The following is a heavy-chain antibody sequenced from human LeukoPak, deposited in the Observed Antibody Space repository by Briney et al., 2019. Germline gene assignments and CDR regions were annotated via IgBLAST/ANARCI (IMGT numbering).Heavy chain of an antibody. D-gene: IGHD2-2*03. V-gene: IGHV3-53*01. J-gene: IGHJ6*02. CDR2: IYSGGST. CDR1: GFTVSSNY. Sequence: GGSLRLSCAASGFTVSSNYMSWVRQAPGKGLEWVSVIYSGGSTYYADSVKGRFTISRDSSKNTLYLQMNSLRAEDTAVYYCAKVPWIDYYYGMDVWGQGTTVTVAS. CDR3: AKVPWIDYYYGMDV.